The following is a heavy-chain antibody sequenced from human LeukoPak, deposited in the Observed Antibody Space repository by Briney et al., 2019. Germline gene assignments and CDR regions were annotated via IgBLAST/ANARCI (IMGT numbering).Heavy chain of an antibody. J-gene: IGHJ4*02. CDR3: AKLGGFGDFLFDY. CDR1: GFTFSSYA. D-gene: IGHD3-10*01. CDR2: ISGSGGST. V-gene: IGHV3-23*01. Sequence: PGGSLRLSCAASGFTFSSYAMSWVRQAPGKGLEWVSAISGSGGSTYYADSVKGRFTISRDNSKNSLYLQMNSLRAEDTAVYYCAKLGGFGDFLFDYWGQGTLVTVSS.